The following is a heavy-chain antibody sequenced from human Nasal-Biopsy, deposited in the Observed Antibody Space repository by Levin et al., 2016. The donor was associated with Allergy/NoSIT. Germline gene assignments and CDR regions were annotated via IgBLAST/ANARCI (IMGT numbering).Heavy chain of an antibody. CDR3: AGQRRSAVSGGNFYHYGVDV. J-gene: IGHJ6*02. D-gene: IGHD6-19*01. CDR1: GGSFTTYY. V-gene: IGHV4-59*08. Sequence: SETLSLTCTVSGGSFTTYYWSWIRQPPGKELEWIGYIYYSGSTNYNPSLESRVIISVDRSKSQFSLNLNSVTAADTAVYFCAGQRRSAVSGGNFYHYGVDVWGQGTTVTVSS. CDR2: IYYSGST.